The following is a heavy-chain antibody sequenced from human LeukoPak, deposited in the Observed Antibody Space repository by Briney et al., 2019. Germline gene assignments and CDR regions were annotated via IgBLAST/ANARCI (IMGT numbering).Heavy chain of an antibody. D-gene: IGHD2-15*01. CDR2: IRSKAYGGTT. Sequence: GGALRVSCTASGFTFGDYAMSWVRQAPRKGLERAGFIRSKAYGGTTEYAASVKGRFTISRDDSKSIAYLQMNSLKTEDTAVYYCTRDIVVVVAATGYYYYGMDVWGQGATVTVSS. CDR1: GFTFGDYA. CDR3: TRDIVVVVAATGYYYYGMDV. V-gene: IGHV3-49*04. J-gene: IGHJ6*02.